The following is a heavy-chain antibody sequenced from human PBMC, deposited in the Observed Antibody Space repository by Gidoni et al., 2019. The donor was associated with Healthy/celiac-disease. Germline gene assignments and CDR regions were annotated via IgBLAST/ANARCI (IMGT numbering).Heavy chain of an antibody. CDR2: ISGSGGST. V-gene: IGHV3-23*01. CDR1: GFTFSSYA. Sequence: EVQLLESGGGLVQPGGSLRLSCAASGFTFSSYAMSWVRQAPGKGLEWVSAISGSGGSTYYADSVKGRFTISRDNSKNTLYLQMNSLRAEDTAVYYCAKDILGYCSGGSCYSFDYWGQGTLVTVSS. D-gene: IGHD2-15*01. J-gene: IGHJ4*02. CDR3: AKDILGYCSGGSCYSFDY.